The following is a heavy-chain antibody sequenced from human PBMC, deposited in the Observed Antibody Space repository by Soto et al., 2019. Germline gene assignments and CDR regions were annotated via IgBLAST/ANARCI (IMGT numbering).Heavy chain of an antibody. Sequence: QVKLVQSGAEVKKPGASVKVSCKASGYTFTSYGITWVRQAPGQGLEWMGWISPYNGNTKYAQKLQGRVTMTTDTSTSTAYMEPRSLRSDDTAVYYCARNSSGRYNWFDPWGQGTLVTVSS. D-gene: IGHD6-19*01. CDR1: GYTFTSYG. V-gene: IGHV1-18*01. CDR3: ARNSSGRYNWFDP. CDR2: ISPYNGNT. J-gene: IGHJ5*02.